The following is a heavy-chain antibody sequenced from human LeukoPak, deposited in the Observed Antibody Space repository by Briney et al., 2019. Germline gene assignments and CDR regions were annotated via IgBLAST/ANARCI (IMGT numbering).Heavy chain of an antibody. D-gene: IGHD3-22*01. CDR3: ARDRYYYDSSGYRFFDY. CDR2: IYTSGST. CDR1: GYSISSGYY. J-gene: IGHJ4*02. Sequence: SETLSLTCTVSGYSISSGYYWSWIRQPAGKGLEWIGRIYTSGSTNYNPSLKSRVTMSVDTSKNQFSLKLSSVTAADTAVYYCARDRYYYDSSGYRFFDYWGQGTLVTVSS. V-gene: IGHV4-4*07.